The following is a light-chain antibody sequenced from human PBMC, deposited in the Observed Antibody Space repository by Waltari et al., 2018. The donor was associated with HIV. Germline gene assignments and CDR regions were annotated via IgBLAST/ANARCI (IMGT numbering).Light chain of an antibody. V-gene: IGLV2-8*01. CDR1: TSDIGGYNY. J-gene: IGLJ1*01. CDR3: NSYAGSSKSYV. CDR2: DVT. Sequence: QSALTQPPSASGSPGQSVTISCTGTTSDIGGYNYVSWYQQHQGEAPRLIIYDVTKRPSGVPDRFSGSKSGNTASLTVSGLQAEDEAEYYCNSYAGSSKSYVFGTGTKVTVL.